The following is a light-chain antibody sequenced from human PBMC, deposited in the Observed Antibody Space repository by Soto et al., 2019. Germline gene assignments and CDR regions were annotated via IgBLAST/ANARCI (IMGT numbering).Light chain of an antibody. Sequence: DFQMTQSPSTLSASVGDRVTITCRASQNIRSRLAWFQQKPGKAPKLLIYDASSLESAVPQRFSGSGSETEFTLTISSLFPDDFATYYCQQYNRYWTVGQGTKVDIK. CDR1: QNIRSR. CDR3: QQYNRYWT. V-gene: IGKV1-5*01. CDR2: DAS. J-gene: IGKJ1*01.